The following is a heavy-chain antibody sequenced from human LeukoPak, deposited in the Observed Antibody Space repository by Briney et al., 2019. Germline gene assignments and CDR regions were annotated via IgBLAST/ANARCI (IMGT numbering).Heavy chain of an antibody. CDR1: GFTFSSYW. D-gene: IGHD3-10*01. V-gene: IGHV3-7*04. Sequence: GGFLRLSCAASGFTFSSYWMSWVRQAPGKGLEWVANTNQEGSEKYYVDSVRGRFTISRDNAKNSLFLQMNSLRAEDTAVYYCARLYYYGSGNYYIYFDYWGQGTLVTVSS. CDR3: ARLYYYGSGNYYIYFDY. CDR2: TNQEGSEK. J-gene: IGHJ4*02.